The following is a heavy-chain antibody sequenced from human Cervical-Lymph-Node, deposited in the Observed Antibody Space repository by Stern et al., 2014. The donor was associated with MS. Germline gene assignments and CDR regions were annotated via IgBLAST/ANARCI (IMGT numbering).Heavy chain of an antibody. J-gene: IGHJ6*02. CDR1: SGSISSGGYA. D-gene: IGHD3-10*01. V-gene: IGHV4-31*03. Sequence: DQLVESGPGLVKPSQTLSLTCTVSSGSISSGGYAWAWIRQYPRRGLEWIGYIFSSGSTFYNPSLKSRVTISLDTSKNQFFLRLTSVTAADTAVYYCAREHYYGAGSQHGMDVWGQGTTVTVSS. CDR3: AREHYYGAGSQHGMDV. CDR2: IFSSGST.